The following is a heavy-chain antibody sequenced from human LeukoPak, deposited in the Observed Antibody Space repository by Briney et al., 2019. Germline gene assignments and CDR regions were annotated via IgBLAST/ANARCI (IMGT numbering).Heavy chain of an antibody. CDR3: ARVAIEYSSSWYLGYYYYYYMDV. CDR1: GYSFTSYW. CDR2: IYPGDSDT. J-gene: IGHJ6*03. Sequence: GESLKISCKGSGYSFTSYWIGWVRQMPGKGLEWMGIIYPGDSDTRYSPSFQGQVTISADKSISTAYLQWSSLKASDTAMYYCARVAIEYSSSWYLGYYYYYYMDVWGKGTTVTISS. V-gene: IGHV5-51*01. D-gene: IGHD6-13*01.